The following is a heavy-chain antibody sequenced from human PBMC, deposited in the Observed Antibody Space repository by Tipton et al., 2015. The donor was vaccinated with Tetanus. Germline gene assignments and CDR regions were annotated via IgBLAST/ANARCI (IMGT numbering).Heavy chain of an antibody. V-gene: IGHV4-39*01. CDR2: IYFEGST. CDR3: ARHLYGYWFDP. Sequence: TLSLTCTVSGGSISSSSYYWGWIRQPPGRGLEWIASIYFEGSTYYSPSLKSRVTIAVDRSQNVFSLNLTSVTAADTAVYYCARHLYGYWFDPWGQGALVTVSS. J-gene: IGHJ5*02. CDR1: GGSISSSSYY. D-gene: IGHD3-10*01.